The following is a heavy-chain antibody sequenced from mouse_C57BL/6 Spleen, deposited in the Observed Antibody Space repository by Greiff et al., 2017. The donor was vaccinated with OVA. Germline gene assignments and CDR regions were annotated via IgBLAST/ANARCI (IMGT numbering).Heavy chain of an antibody. V-gene: IGHV1-4*01. D-gene: IGHD1-1*01. CDR3: ARDYGSDSAMEY. CDR1: GYTFTSYT. CDR2: INPSSGYT. J-gene: IGHJ4*01. Sequence: VQLQQSGAELARPGASVKMSCKASGYTFTSYTMHWVKQRPGQGLEWIGYINPSSGYTKYNQKFKDKATLTADKSSSTAYMQLSSLTSEDSAVYYCARDYGSDSAMEYWGQGASVTVSS.